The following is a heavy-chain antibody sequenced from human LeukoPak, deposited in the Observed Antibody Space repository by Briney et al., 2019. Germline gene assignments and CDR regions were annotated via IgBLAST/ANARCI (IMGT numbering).Heavy chain of an antibody. D-gene: IGHD3-22*01. V-gene: IGHV3-48*01. CDR1: GFTFSSYG. CDR3: ARGPQKNGHSSGYPGYFDY. J-gene: IGHJ4*02. CDR2: IRGSSSTI. Sequence: GGSLILSCAASGFTFSSYGMNWVRPAPGKGLEWGSYIRGSSSTIYYADSVKGRFTISTDNAKHSLYLQINTLSAEDTAVYYCARGPQKNGHSSGYPGYFDYWGQGPLATVSS.